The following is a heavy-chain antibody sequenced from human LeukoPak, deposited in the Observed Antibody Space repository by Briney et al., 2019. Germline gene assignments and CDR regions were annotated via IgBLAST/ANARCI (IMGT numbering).Heavy chain of an antibody. J-gene: IGHJ4*02. CDR2: ISSSSSTI. Sequence: GGSLRLSCAASGFTFSSYSMNWVRQAPGKGLEWVSYISSSSSTIYYADSVKGRFTISGDNAKNSLYLQMNSLRAEDTAVYYCAGEPDSSGWYMFSDYWGQGTLVTVSS. V-gene: IGHV3-48*01. CDR1: GFTFSSYS. D-gene: IGHD6-19*01. CDR3: AGEPDSSGWYMFSDY.